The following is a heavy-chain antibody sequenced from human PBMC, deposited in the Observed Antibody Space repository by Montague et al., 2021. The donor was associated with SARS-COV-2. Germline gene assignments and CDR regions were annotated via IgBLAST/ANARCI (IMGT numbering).Heavy chain of an antibody. CDR3: ARNDYGGVDYKYYGMGV. CDR2: IKQDGTEQ. Sequence: SLRLSCAASGFTLGNYWLNWVRQAPGKGLEWVANIKQDGTEQYYLYSXXVLFTISRDNAKNSLYLQMNSLRADDTAVYYCARNDYGGVDYKYYGMGVWGQGATVTVSS. D-gene: IGHD4-17*01. CDR1: GFTLGNYW. V-gene: IGHV3-7*01. J-gene: IGHJ6*02.